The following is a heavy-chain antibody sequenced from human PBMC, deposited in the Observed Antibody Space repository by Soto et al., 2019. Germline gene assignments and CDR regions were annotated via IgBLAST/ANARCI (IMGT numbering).Heavy chain of an antibody. V-gene: IGHV3-30*03. D-gene: IGHD3-16*01. CDR2: ISYDGSNK. CDR3: ATGGGSYYYYGMDV. Sequence: QVQLVESGGGVVQPGRSLRLSCAASGFTFSSYGMHWVRQAPGKGLEWVAVISYDGSNKYYAESVKGRFTLSRDNSKNTLYLQMNSLRAEDTAVYYCATGGGSYYYYGMDVWGQGTTVTVSS. J-gene: IGHJ6*02. CDR1: GFTFSSYG.